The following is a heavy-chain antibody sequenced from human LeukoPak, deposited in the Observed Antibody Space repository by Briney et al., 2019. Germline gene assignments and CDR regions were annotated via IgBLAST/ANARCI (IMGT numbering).Heavy chain of an antibody. CDR2: IYASGST. D-gene: IGHD3/OR15-3a*01. V-gene: IGHV4-61*02. CDR3: ARQEIGLRSFDP. CDR1: DDSISSGSYY. J-gene: IGHJ5*02. Sequence: SETLSLTCTVSDDSISSGSYYWSWIRQPAGKGLEWIGRIYASGSTNYNPSLKSRVTISVDRSKYQFSLKLSSVTAADTAVYYCARQEIGLRSFDPWGQGTLVTVSS.